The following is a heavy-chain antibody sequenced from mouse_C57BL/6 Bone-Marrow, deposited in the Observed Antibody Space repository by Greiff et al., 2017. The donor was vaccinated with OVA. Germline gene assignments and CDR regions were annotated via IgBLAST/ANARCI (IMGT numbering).Heavy chain of an antibody. CDR3: AYSRKGYYAMDY. CDR2: IYPGSGSN. V-gene: IGHV1-55*01. CDR1: GYTFTSYW. D-gene: IGHD2-12*01. J-gene: IGHJ4*01. Sequence: QVQLQQPGAELVKPGASVKMSCKASGYTFTSYWITWVKQRPGQGLEWIGDIYPGSGSNNYNEKFKSKATLTVDTSSSTAYMQLSSLTSEVSAVYYGAYSRKGYYAMDYWGQGTSVTVSS.